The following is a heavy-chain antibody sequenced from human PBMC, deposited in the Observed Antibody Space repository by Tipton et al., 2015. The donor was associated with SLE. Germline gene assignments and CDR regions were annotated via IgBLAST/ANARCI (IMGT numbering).Heavy chain of an antibody. CDR2: TRNKANSYTT. CDR3: ARGGAIYYYYCYMDV. V-gene: IGHV3-72*01. Sequence: SLRLSCAASGFTFSDHYMDWVRQAPGKGLEWVGRTRNKANSYTTEYAASVKGRFTISRDDSKNSLYLQMNSLKTEDTAVYYCARGGAIYYYYCYMDVWGKGTTVTVSS. D-gene: IGHD3-16*01. CDR1: GFTFSDHY. J-gene: IGHJ6*03.